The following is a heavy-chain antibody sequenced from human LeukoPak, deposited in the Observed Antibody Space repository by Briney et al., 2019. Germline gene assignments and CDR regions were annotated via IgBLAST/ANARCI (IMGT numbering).Heavy chain of an antibody. D-gene: IGHD1-26*01. CDR2: ISSSSSYI. CDR3: ASLSSSYAFDY. J-gene: IGHJ4*02. V-gene: IGHV3-21*01. CDR1: GFTFSSYS. Sequence: GGSLRLXCAASGFTFSSYSMNWVRQAPGKGLEWVSSISSSSSYIYYADSVKGRFTISRDNAKNSLYLQMNSLRAEDTAVYYCASLSSSYAFDYWGQGTLVTVSS.